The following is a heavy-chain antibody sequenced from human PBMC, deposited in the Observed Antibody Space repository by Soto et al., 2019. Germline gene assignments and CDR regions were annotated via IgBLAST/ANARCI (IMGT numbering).Heavy chain of an antibody. J-gene: IGHJ4*02. CDR2: INAGNGNT. V-gene: IGHV1-3*01. Sequence: ASVKVPCKASGYAFTWVNIHWVRQAPGQRLEWMGWINAGNGNTKYSQKFQGRVTFTRDISANTAYMELSSLISEDTAVYYCARPKDYAACLDLWGQGTLVTVSS. CDR3: ARPKDYAACLDL. CDR1: GYAFTWVN. D-gene: IGHD2-2*01.